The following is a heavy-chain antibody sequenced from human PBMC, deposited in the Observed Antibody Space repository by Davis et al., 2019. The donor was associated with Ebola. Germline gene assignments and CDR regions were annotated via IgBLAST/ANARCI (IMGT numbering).Heavy chain of an antibody. CDR3: AGGTMVRGVYYYGMDV. Sequence: ASVTVSCKASGYTFTSYGISWVRQAPGQGFEWMGWISAYNGNTNYAQKLQGRVTMTTDTSTSTAYMELRSLRSDDTAVYYCAGGTMVRGVYYYGMDVWGQGTTVTVSS. J-gene: IGHJ6*02. V-gene: IGHV1-18*04. CDR1: GYTFTSYG. D-gene: IGHD3-10*01. CDR2: ISAYNGNT.